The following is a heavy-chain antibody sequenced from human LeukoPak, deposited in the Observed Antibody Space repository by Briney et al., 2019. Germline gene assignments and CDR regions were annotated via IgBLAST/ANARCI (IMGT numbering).Heavy chain of an antibody. CDR3: ARTEITMVRGVISRFDP. J-gene: IGHJ5*02. CDR2: IYTSGST. CDR1: GGSISSYY. V-gene: IGHV4-4*07. Sequence: MTSETLSLTCTVSGGSISSYYWSWIRQPAGKGLEWIGRIYTSGSTNYNPSLKSRVTMSVDTSKNQFSLKLSSVTAADTAVYYCARTEITMVRGVISRFDPWGQGTLVTVSS. D-gene: IGHD3-10*01.